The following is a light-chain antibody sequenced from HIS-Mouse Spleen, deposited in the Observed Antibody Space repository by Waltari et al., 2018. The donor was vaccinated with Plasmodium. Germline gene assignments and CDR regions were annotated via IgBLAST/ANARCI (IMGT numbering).Light chain of an antibody. CDR3: QVRDSSTVV. Sequence: SYELTQPLSVSVALGQTARITCGGNNIGSKNVHWYQQKPGQAPVLVIYRDSNRPSGIPVRFSGSNSGNTPTMTTSRAQAGDEADYYCQVRDSSTVVFSGRTKMTVL. CDR2: RDS. CDR1: NIGSKN. J-gene: IGLJ2*01. V-gene: IGLV3-9*01.